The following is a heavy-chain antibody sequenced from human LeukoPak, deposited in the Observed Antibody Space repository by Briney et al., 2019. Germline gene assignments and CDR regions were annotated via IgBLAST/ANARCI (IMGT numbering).Heavy chain of an antibody. CDR2: IYHTGST. V-gene: IGHV4-4*02. D-gene: IGHD3/OR15-3a*01. CDR3: ASGPRTWFDP. J-gene: IGHJ5*01. Sequence: PSGTLSLTCAVSGGSISRTTWYNWVRQPPGKGLEWIGEIYHTGSTNYNPSLKSRVTILIDKSKNQFSLNLDSVTAADTAVYYCASGPRTWFDPWGQGILVTVS. CDR1: GGSISRTTW.